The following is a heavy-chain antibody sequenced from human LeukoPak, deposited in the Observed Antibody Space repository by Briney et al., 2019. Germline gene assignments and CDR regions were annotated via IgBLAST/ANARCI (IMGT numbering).Heavy chain of an antibody. D-gene: IGHD1-1*01. Sequence: SETLSLTCTVSGGSISSSNYFWTWIRQPAGKGLEWIGRIYTTGSTNYNPSLKSRVTISVDTSKNQFSLRLSSVTATDTAVYYCARVQNGYYYYYMDVWGTGTTVTVSS. CDR2: IYTTGST. J-gene: IGHJ6*03. CDR3: ARVQNGYYYYYMDV. CDR1: GGSISSSNYF. V-gene: IGHV4-61*02.